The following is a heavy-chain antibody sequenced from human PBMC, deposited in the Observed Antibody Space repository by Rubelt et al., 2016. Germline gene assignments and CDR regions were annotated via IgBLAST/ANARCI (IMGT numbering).Heavy chain of an antibody. CDR3: ARDPQNWFDP. V-gene: IGHV4-59*01. Sequence: QVQLQESGPGLVKPSETLSLTCSVSGGSISSYYWSWIRQPPGKGLEWIGSIYYSGSTYYNPSLKSRVTISVDTSKNPFSLKVRSVTAADTAMYFCARDPQNWFDPWGQGTPVTVSS. D-gene: IGHD2/OR15-2a*01. CDR2: IYYSGST. CDR1: GGSISSYY. J-gene: IGHJ5*02.